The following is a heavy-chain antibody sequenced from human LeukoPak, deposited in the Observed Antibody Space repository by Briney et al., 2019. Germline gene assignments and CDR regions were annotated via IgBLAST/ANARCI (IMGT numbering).Heavy chain of an antibody. Sequence: PSEALSFTCTVSGGSISSDHWNWIRQPPGKGLEWIGCIYYSGRTYYNPSLKSRVTISVDMSKSQFSLRLTSVTAADTAVYYCARKNDFDIWGQGTLVTVSS. V-gene: IGHV4-59*01. CDR1: GGSISSDH. CDR2: IYYSGRT. D-gene: IGHD2/OR15-2a*01. CDR3: ARKNDFDI. J-gene: IGHJ3*02.